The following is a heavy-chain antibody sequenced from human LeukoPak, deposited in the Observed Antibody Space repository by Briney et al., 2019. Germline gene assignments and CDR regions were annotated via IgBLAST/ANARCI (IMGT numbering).Heavy chain of an antibody. CDR2: INANSGGT. D-gene: IGHD2-15*01. J-gene: IGHJ4*02. V-gene: IGHV1-2*02. CDR3: ATDTCSGGSCYAFHY. Sequence: ASVKVSCKASGYTFTGYYIHWVRQAPGQGLEWMGWINANSGGTNYAQKFQGRVTMTRDTSISTAYMELSRLRSDDTAVYYCATDTCSGGSCYAFHYWGQGTLVTVSS. CDR1: GYTFTGYY.